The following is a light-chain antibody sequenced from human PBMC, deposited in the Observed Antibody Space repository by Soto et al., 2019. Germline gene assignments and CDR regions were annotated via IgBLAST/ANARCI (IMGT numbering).Light chain of an antibody. CDR2: DAA. CDR1: QSISSN. CDR3: QQYNNWPRT. Sequence: EIVMTQSPATLSGSPGERATLSCRASQSISSNLAWYKQKPGQAPRLLIYDAATRATGLPARFSGSGSGTEFTRTISRRQSEDFAIYYCQQYNNWPRTFGQGTKVDI. J-gene: IGKJ1*01. V-gene: IGKV3-15*01.